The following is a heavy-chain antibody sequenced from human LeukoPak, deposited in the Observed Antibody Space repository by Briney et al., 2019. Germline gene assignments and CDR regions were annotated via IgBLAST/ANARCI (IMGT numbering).Heavy chain of an antibody. CDR2: IRSKTYGGTT. CDR1: GFTFGDYS. V-gene: IGHV3-49*04. CDR3: TRGAGYISGFDY. D-gene: IGHD6-19*01. Sequence: GGSLRLSCTVSGFTFGDYSMTWVRQAPGKGLEWVGFIRSKTYGGTTEYAASVKGRFTISRDVSNSIAYLQMNSLKTEDTAVYYCTRGAGYISGFDYWGQGTLVTVSS. J-gene: IGHJ4*02.